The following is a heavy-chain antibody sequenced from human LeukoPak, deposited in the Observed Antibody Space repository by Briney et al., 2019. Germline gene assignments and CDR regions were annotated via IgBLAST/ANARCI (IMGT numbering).Heavy chain of an antibody. CDR1: EGSISSYY. Sequence: SETLSLTCSVSEGSISSYYWSWIRQPPGKGLEWIGYIYYSGSTNYNPSFESRVTMSVDTSKNQFSLRLSSVTTADAAVYYCARESGSGTYPGGWFDPWGQGTLVTVSS. V-gene: IGHV4-59*01. CDR2: IYYSGST. CDR3: ARESGSGTYPGGWFDP. J-gene: IGHJ5*02. D-gene: IGHD1-26*01.